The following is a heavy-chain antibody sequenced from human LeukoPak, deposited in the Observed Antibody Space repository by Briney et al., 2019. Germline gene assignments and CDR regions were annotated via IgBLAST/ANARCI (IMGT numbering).Heavy chain of an antibody. CDR2: IIPIFGTA. Sequence: ASVKVSCKASGGTFSSYAISWVRQAPGQGLEWMGGIIPIFGTANYAQKFQGRVTTTTDESTSTAYMELSSLRSEDTAVYYCASAAITIFGVVEAKFDYWGQGTLVTVSS. D-gene: IGHD3-3*01. CDR1: GGTFSSYA. V-gene: IGHV1-69*05. J-gene: IGHJ4*02. CDR3: ASAAITIFGVVEAKFDY.